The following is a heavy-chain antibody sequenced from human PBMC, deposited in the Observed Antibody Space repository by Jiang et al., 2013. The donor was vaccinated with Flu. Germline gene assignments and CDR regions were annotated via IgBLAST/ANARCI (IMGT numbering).Heavy chain of an antibody. J-gene: IGHJ4*02. V-gene: IGHV3-30*02. Sequence: VVQPGGSLRLSCAASGFTFSSYGMHWVRQAPGKGLEWVSFIRYDGSSEYYADSVKGRFTISRDNSKNTLYLQMNSLRAEDTAVYYCAKDREGNFFDYWGQGTLVTVSS. D-gene: IGHD1-26*01. CDR2: IRYDGSSE. CDR1: GFTFSSYG. CDR3: AKDREGNFFDY.